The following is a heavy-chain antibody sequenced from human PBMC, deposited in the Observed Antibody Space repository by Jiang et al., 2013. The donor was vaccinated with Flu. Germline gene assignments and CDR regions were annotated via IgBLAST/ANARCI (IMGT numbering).Heavy chain of an antibody. CDR1: GGSFSGYY. Sequence: LLKPSETLSLTCAVYGGSFSGYYWSWIRQPPGKGLEWIGEINHSGSTNYNPSLKSRVTISVDTSKNQFSLKLSSVTAADTAVYYCARLRVVVIKKGVYDYWGQGTLVTVSS. D-gene: IGHD3-22*01. V-gene: IGHV4-34*01. CDR2: INHSGST. J-gene: IGHJ4*02. CDR3: ARLRVVVIKKGVYDY.